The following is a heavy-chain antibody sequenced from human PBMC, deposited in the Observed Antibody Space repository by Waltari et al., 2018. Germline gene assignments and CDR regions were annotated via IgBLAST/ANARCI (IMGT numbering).Heavy chain of an antibody. Sequence: QVQLVPSGAEVKKPGASVTVSCKASGYPFTGYYMHWVRQAPGQGLEWMGRINPNSGGTNYAQKLQGRVTMTRDTSISTAYMELSRLRSDDTAVYYCARVRRYIVATIFDYWGQGTLVTVSS. CDR2: INPNSGGT. CDR1: GYPFTGYY. CDR3: ARVRRYIVATIFDY. D-gene: IGHD5-12*01. J-gene: IGHJ4*02. V-gene: IGHV1-2*06.